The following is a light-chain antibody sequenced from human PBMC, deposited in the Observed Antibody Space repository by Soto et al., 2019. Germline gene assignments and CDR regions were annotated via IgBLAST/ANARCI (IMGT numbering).Light chain of an antibody. CDR1: QSISNN. CDR3: QQSYRTPPWT. CDR2: TAS. V-gene: IGKV1-39*01. Sequence: DIQMTQSPSSLSASVGDRVTITCRASQSISNNLNWFQQKPGKAPKLLIYTASSLQSGVPSRFSGSGSGTDFTLTIISLQPEDSATYYCQQSYRTPPWTFGQGTKVEIK. J-gene: IGKJ1*01.